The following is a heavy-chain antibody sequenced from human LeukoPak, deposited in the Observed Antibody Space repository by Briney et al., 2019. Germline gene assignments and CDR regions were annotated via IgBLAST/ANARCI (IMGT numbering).Heavy chain of an antibody. CDR1: GFTISNHW. CDR3: AREVEVVPATMGAYYYYYMDV. J-gene: IGHJ6*03. V-gene: IGHV3-74*01. D-gene: IGHD2-2*01. CDR2: INSDGRRT. Sequence: QSGGSLRLSCAASGFTISNHWMHWVRQAPGKGLVWVSRINSDGRRTSYADSVKGRFTISRDNAKNTLYLQMNSLRPDDTAVYYCAREVEVVPATMGAYYYYYMDVWGKGTTVTVSS.